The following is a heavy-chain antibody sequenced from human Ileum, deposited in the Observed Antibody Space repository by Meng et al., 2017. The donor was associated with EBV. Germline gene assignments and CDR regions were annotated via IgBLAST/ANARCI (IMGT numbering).Heavy chain of an antibody. Sequence: GHLSGSGPGLVKPSETLLLTCAVSGGSISSRNWWVCVRQAPVKGLEWIGEIPHTESTNYNPSLKSRVTISVDKSKNQFSLKPISVTAADTAVYYCATRVAAVKYYFDYWGQGTLVTVSS. V-gene: IGHV4-4*02. CDR2: IPHTEST. CDR3: ATRVAAVKYYFDY. CDR1: GGSISSRNW. D-gene: IGHD6-19*01. J-gene: IGHJ4*02.